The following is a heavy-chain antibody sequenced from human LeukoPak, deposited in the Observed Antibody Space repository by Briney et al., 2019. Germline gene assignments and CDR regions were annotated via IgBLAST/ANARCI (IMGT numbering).Heavy chain of an antibody. V-gene: IGHV1-2*02. CDR1: GYTFTGYY. CDR2: INPNSGGT. CDR3: ARGMDLGFGVVTNYGGYDY. Sequence: ASVKASCKASGYTFTGYYMHWVRQAPGQGLEWMGWINPNSGGTNYAQKFQGRVTMTRDTSISTAYMELSRLRSDDTAVYYCARGMDLGFGVVTNYGGYDYWGQGTLVTVSS. D-gene: IGHD3-3*01. J-gene: IGHJ4*02.